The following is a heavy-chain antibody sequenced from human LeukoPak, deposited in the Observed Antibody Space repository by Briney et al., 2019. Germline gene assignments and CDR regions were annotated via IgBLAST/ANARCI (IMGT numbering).Heavy chain of an antibody. CDR1: GYTFSSYY. J-gene: IGHJ4*02. CDR2: INPSGDST. CDR3: ARDGVTIFGVPIRGDY. D-gene: IGHD3-3*01. Sequence: ALVKVSCTASGYTFSSYYMHWVRQDPGQGLEWMGIINPSGDSTSYAQKFQGRVTMTRDMSTSTVYMELSSLRSEDTAVYYCARDGVTIFGVPIRGDYWGQGTLVTVSS. V-gene: IGHV1-46*01.